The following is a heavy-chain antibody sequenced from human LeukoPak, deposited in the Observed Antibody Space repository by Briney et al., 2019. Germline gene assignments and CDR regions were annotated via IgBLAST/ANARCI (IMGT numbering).Heavy chain of an antibody. Sequence: PGGSLRLSCAASGVNPSSHAMSWVRQGPGKGLEGASEISGSGGRTYFAASVEGRLTGCRDSSKSTLYLEVNSLRTEDTAVYYCANDRSCTTNISHGDFDYWGQGTLVPVSS. V-gene: IGHV3-23*01. CDR2: ISGSGGRT. D-gene: IGHD2-8*01. CDR1: GVNPSSHA. CDR3: ANDRSCTTNISHGDFDY. J-gene: IGHJ4*02.